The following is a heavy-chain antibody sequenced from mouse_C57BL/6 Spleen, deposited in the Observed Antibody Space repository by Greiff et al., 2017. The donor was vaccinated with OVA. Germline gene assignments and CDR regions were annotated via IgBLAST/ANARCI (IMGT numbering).Heavy chain of an antibody. CDR2: ISDGGSYT. V-gene: IGHV5-4*01. J-gene: IGHJ4*01. CDR1: GFTFSSYA. D-gene: IGHD1-1*01. Sequence: EVKVVESGGGLVKPGGSLKLSCAASGFTFSSYAMSWVRQTPEKRLEWVATISDGGSYTYYPDNVKGRSTISRDNAKNNLYLQMSHLKSEDTAMYYCARDRSDYYGSSTYYAMDYWGQGTSVTVSS. CDR3: ARDRSDYYGSSTYYAMDY.